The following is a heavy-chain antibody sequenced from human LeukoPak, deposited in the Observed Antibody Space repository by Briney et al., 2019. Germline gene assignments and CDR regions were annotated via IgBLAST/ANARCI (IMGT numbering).Heavy chain of an antibody. J-gene: IGHJ5*02. Sequence: GGSLRLSCGASGFNFTKHWMTWVRQAPGKGLEWVASIDQDGSDENYLDSVKGRFTISRDNAQNSLYLYVNSLTPEDTAIFYCVRGYSTTYYAWLEPWGQGTLVTVSS. V-gene: IGHV3-7*01. D-gene: IGHD2/OR15-2a*01. CDR1: GFNFTKHW. CDR2: IDQDGSDE. CDR3: VRGYSTTYYAWLEP.